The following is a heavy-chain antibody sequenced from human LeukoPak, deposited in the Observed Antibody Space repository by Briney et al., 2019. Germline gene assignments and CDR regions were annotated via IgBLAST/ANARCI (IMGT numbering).Heavy chain of an antibody. CDR1: GFTFSSYG. CDR3: AKGPPEYYDILTGYSIPFDY. Sequence: GGSLRLSCAASGFTFSSYGMHWVRQAPGKGLEWVAFIRYDGSNKYYADSVKGRFTISRDNSKNTLYLQMNSLRAEDTAVYYCAKGPPEYYDILTGYSIPFDYWGQGTLVAVSS. CDR2: IRYDGSNK. J-gene: IGHJ4*02. V-gene: IGHV3-30*02. D-gene: IGHD3-9*01.